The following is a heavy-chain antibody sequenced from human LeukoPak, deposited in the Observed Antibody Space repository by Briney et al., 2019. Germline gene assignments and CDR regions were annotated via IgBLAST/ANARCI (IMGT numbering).Heavy chain of an antibody. V-gene: IGHV3-23*01. CDR3: ANPARVGAFDY. CDR1: GFTFSSYA. J-gene: IGHJ4*02. CDR2: ISGNSGNT. Sequence: GGSLRLSCAASGFTFSSYAMSWVRQAPGMGLEWVSAISGNSGNTHYADSVKGRFTISRDNSKNTLNLQMNSLRAEDTAIYYCANPARVGAFDYWGQGTLVTVSS. D-gene: IGHD1-26*01.